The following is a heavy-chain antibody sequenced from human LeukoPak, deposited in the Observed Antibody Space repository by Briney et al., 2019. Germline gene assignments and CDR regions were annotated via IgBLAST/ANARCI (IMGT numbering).Heavy chain of an antibody. CDR3: ARGDYSDYVANWFEP. Sequence: SETLSLTCTVSGGSISSHNYYWGRIRQPPGKGLEWIGSIYSSGSTYYNPSLKSRVTISVDTSKNQFSLKLNSVTAADTAVYYCARGDYSDYVANWFEPWGQGTLVTVSS. D-gene: IGHD4-11*01. V-gene: IGHV4-39*01. J-gene: IGHJ5*02. CDR2: IYSSGST. CDR1: GGSISSHNYY.